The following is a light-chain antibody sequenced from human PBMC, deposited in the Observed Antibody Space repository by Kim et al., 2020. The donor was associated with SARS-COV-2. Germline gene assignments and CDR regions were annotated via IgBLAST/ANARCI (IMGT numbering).Light chain of an antibody. V-gene: IGKV3-15*01. Sequence: SPGEPTTLSGRASQSVISTLAWYQQKPGQAPRLLIYDTSTRATGIPARFSGSGSGTDFTLTISSLQSEDFAVYYCQQYNKWPPWTFGQGTKVDIK. J-gene: IGKJ1*01. CDR1: QSVIST. CDR3: QQYNKWPPWT. CDR2: DTS.